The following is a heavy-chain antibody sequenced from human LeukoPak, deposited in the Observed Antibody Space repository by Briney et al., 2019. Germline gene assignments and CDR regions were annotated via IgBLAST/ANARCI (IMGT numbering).Heavy chain of an antibody. V-gene: IGHV4-39*07. CDR3: ARASAPWLQFKWYYYYYYMDV. Sequence: SETLSLTCTVSGGSISSTTYYWDWIRQPPGKGLEWIGTIYYSGSTYYNPSLKSRGTISVDTSKNQFSLKLSSVTAAETAVYYCARASAPWLQFKWYYYYYYMDVWGKGTTVTISS. CDR2: IYYSGST. CDR1: GGSISSTTYY. D-gene: IGHD5-24*01. J-gene: IGHJ6*03.